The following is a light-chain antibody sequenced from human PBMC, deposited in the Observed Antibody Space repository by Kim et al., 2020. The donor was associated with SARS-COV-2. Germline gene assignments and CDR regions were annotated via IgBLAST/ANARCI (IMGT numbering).Light chain of an antibody. CDR3: QKYGSTWT. CDR2: GAS. V-gene: IGKV3-20*01. Sequence: EIVLTQSPGTLSLSPGERATLSCRVSQSVSSSHLAWYQQKPGQAPRLLIYGASTRATGIPDRFSGSGSGTDFTLTISSLEPEDFAVFYCQKYGSTWTFGQGTKVDIK. CDR1: QSVSSSH. J-gene: IGKJ1*01.